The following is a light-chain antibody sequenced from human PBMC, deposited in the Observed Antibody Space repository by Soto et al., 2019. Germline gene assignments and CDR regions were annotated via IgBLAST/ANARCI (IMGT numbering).Light chain of an antibody. J-gene: IGLJ3*02. CDR3: MLSVGTGVWV. CDR2: NIE. Sequence: QTVVTQEASLSVSPGGTVTLTCGLNSGSVSTSHYPSWYQQTPGQPPRTLILNIESRPSGVPERFSGTIIGRRAALTITGAQSEDESYYYCMLSVGTGVWVFGGGTKLTVL. CDR1: SGSVSTSHY. V-gene: IGLV8-61*01.